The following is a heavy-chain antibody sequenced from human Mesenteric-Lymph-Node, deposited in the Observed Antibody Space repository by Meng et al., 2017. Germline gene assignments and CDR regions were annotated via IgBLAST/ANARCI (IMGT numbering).Heavy chain of an antibody. D-gene: IGHD5-12*01. V-gene: IGHV4-4*02. CDR2: IYHSGST. J-gene: IGHJ4*02. Sequence: SETLSLTCAVSGGSISSSNWWSWVRQPPGKGLEWIGEIYHSGSTNYNPSLKSRVTISLDTSKNQFSLKLSSVTAADTAVYYCARGGGVSGGYDYDEGHDYWGQGTLVTVSS. CDR3: ARGGGVSGGYDYDEGHDY. CDR1: GGSISSSNW.